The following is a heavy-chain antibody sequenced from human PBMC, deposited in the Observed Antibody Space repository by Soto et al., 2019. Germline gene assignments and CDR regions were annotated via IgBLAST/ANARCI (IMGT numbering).Heavy chain of an antibody. CDR2: ISSDSSST. Sequence: QHGVYRGLYCAAYGFTFNTCGMRWVRQAPGKGLEWVSYISSDSSSTDYADSVKGRFTISRDNSKNTVYLQMSSLRAEDTAVYYCVKGEYYYDSSGYYPFDYWGQGTLVIVSS. CDR1: GFTFNTCG. V-gene: IGHV3-64D*06. CDR3: VKGEYYYDSSGYYPFDY. D-gene: IGHD3-22*01. J-gene: IGHJ4*02.